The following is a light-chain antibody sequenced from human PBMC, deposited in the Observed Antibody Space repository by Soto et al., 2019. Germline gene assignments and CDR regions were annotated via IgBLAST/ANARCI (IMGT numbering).Light chain of an antibody. CDR3: QNYDSAPIT. Sequence: DIQLTQSPSFMSASVGDRVTITCRASQDISSFLGWYQQKPGKVPKVLIYAASTLQPGVPSRFSGSGSGTDFTLTINSLQPDDIATYYCQNYDSAPITFGQGTRLEIK. V-gene: IGKV1-27*01. CDR2: AAS. CDR1: QDISSF. J-gene: IGKJ5*01.